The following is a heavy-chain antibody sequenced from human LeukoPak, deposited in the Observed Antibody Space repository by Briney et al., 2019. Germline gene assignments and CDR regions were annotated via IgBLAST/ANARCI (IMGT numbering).Heavy chain of an antibody. V-gene: IGHV1-3*01. Sequence: ASVKVSCKASGYTFTSYAMHWVRQAPGQRPEWMGWINAGNGNTKYSQKFQGRVTITRDTSASTAYMELSSLRSEDTAVYYCARSYCSSTSCYLYFQHWGQGTLVTVSS. CDR1: GYTFTSYA. J-gene: IGHJ1*01. D-gene: IGHD2-2*01. CDR3: ARSYCSSTSCYLYFQH. CDR2: INAGNGNT.